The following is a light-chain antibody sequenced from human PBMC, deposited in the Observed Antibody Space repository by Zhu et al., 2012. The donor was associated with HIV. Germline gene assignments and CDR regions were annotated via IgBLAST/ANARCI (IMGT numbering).Light chain of an antibody. Sequence: EIVMTQYPATLSASPGERATLYCRASQSVNTHLAWYRQKPGQAPRLLIYGASTRVAGIPPRFGGSGSGTEFTLTISSMQSEDFAVYYCQQSANWPYTFGQGTRLEIK. CDR1: QSVNTH. V-gene: IGKV3-15*01. CDR2: GAS. J-gene: IGKJ2*01. CDR3: QQSANWPYT.